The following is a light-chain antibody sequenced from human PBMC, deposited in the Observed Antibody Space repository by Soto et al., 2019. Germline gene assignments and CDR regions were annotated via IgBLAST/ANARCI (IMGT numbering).Light chain of an antibody. CDR3: QHAKLA. V-gene: IGKV1-9*01. J-gene: IGKJ1*01. Sequence: IQLTQSPSSLSASVGDRVTITCRASQDISGYVAWYQQRPGGAPQLLIYAVSALQTGVPSRFSGSGSGTDFTLTIASLQPEDFGTYYCQHAKLAFGQGTTVEI. CDR2: AVS. CDR1: QDISGY.